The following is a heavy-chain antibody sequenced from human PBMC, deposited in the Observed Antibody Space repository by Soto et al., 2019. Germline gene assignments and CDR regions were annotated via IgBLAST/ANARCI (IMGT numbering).Heavy chain of an antibody. Sequence: GGSLRLSCAASGFTFSSYGMHWVRQAPGKGLEWVAVIWYDGSNKYYADSVKGRFTISRDNSKNTLYLQMNSLRAEDTAVYYCARDGTGYYGAFDIWGQGTMVTVS. D-gene: IGHD3-22*01. J-gene: IGHJ3*02. V-gene: IGHV3-33*01. CDR2: IWYDGSNK. CDR3: ARDGTGYYGAFDI. CDR1: GFTFSSYG.